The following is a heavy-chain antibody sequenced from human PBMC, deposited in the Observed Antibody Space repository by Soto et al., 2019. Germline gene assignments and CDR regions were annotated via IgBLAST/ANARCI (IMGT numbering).Heavy chain of an antibody. Sequence: QMQLVQSGAEVKKPGASVKVSCKASGYTFSSYDITWVRQAAGQGLEWMGWVNPNSGDTDHTQKLQGRVTMTRDTSTNTAYMELSSLRSEDTAVYYCARKGFLDWFVDIWGQGTLVTVSS. CDR1: GYTFSSYD. J-gene: IGHJ4*02. CDR3: ARKGFLDWFVDI. D-gene: IGHD3-9*01. CDR2: VNPNSGDT. V-gene: IGHV1-8*02.